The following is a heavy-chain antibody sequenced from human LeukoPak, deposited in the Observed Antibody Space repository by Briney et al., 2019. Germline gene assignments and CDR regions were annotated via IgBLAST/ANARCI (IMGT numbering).Heavy chain of an antibody. CDR2: ISYIGAT. D-gene: IGHD3-22*01. Sequence: SETLSLTCTVSGGSLSSSNNYWGWTRQPPGKGLEWFGSISYIGATSYNPSLRSRVTISVDTSKNQFSLKLSSVTAADTAVYYCARPSSGYYYDYGMDVWGQGTTVTVSS. CDR1: GGSLSSSNNY. V-gene: IGHV4-39*07. CDR3: ARPSSGYYYDYGMDV. J-gene: IGHJ6*02.